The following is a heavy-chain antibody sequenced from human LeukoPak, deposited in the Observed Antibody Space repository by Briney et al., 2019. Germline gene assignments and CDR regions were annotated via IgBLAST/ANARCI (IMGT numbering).Heavy chain of an antibody. CDR2: IKQDGKAK. CDR1: GFTFSTYW. Sequence: PGGSLRLSCAASGFTFSTYWMSWVRQAPGKGLEWVANIKQDGKAKYYVDSLKGRFTISRDNAKNSLFLQMNSLRAEDTAVYYCARDLRTYGDNVYGSWGLGTLVTVSS. J-gene: IGHJ4*02. D-gene: IGHD4-17*01. CDR3: ARDLRTYGDNVYGS. V-gene: IGHV3-7*01.